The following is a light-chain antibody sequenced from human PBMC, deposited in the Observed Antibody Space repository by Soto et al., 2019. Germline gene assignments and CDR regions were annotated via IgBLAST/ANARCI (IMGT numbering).Light chain of an antibody. CDR1: QGIRTD. J-gene: IGKJ2*01. CDR2: AAS. V-gene: IGKV1-6*01. CDR3: LQDYNYPST. Sequence: AIQMTQSPSSLSASVGDRVTITCRASQGIRTDLGWYQQKPGKAPKLLIFAASSLQSGVPSRFSGSGSGTDFTLTISSLQPEDFATYYCLQDYNYPSTFGQGTKLEIK.